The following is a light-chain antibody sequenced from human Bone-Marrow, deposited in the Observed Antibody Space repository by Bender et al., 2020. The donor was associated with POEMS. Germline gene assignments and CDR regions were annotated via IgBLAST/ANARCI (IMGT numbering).Light chain of an antibody. Sequence: QSALTQPASVSGSPGQSIKIACTGTSSDIGSYNFVSWYQQHPGKAPKRMIYEVDKRPSGVSSRFSGAKSGNTASLTISGLQAEDEAEYCCSSYAGPTLHVVFGGGTKLTV. CDR3: SSYAGPTLHVV. V-gene: IGLV2-23*02. CDR2: EVD. J-gene: IGLJ2*01. CDR1: SSDIGSYNF.